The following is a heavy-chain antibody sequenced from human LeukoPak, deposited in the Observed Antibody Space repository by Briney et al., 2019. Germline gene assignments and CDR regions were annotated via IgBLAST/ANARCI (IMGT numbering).Heavy chain of an antibody. Sequence: GGSLTLSCAASGFTFSNVWMTWVRKTPGKGLEWVGRMKSKTDGRTTDYAAPVKGRFTISRDDSKNTLYLQMNSLKNEDTAVYYCTTDASLSLLWFGGGFDYWGQGTLVTVSS. D-gene: IGHD3-10*01. CDR2: MKSKTDGRTT. V-gene: IGHV3-15*01. CDR1: GFTFSNVW. CDR3: TTDASLSLLWFGGGFDY. J-gene: IGHJ4*02.